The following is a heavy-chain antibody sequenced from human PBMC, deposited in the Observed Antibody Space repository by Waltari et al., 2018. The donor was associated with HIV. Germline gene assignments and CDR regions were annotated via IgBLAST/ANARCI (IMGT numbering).Heavy chain of an antibody. CDR1: RLTISSFS. CDR3: ARGGLSSTSKPDFDY. D-gene: IGHD2-2*01. J-gene: IGHJ4*02. Sequence: VQLVEFGGVLVAPGGSLGRHCAPSRLTISSFSITWASRSQGKGLGLVERINSDGSSTTYADSVKGRFTISRDNAKNTLYLQINSLRAEDTAVYYCARGGLSSTSKPDFDYWGQGTLVTVSS. V-gene: IGHV3-74*01. CDR2: INSDGSST.